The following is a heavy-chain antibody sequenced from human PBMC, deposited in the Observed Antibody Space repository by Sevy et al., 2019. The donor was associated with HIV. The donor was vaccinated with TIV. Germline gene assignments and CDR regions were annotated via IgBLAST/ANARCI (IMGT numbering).Heavy chain of an antibody. V-gene: IGHV4-38-2*02. J-gene: IGHJ2*01. CDR1: GYSISSGYY. Sequence: SETLSLTCTVSGYSISSGYYWGWIRQPPGKGLEWIGSIYHKGSTYYNPSLKSRVTISVDTSKNQFSLKLSSVTAADTAVYYCASTTGSMVRGVMPRYFDLWGRGTLVTVSS. CDR3: ASTTGSMVRGVMPRYFDL. D-gene: IGHD3-10*01. CDR2: IYHKGST.